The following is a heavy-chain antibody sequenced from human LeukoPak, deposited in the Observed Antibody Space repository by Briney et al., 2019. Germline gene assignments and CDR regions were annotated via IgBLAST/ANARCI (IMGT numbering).Heavy chain of an antibody. D-gene: IGHD2-2*02. V-gene: IGHV4-39*07. Sequence: PSETLSLTCTVSGGSISSSSYYWSWIRQPPGKGLEWIGEINHSGSTNYNPSLKSRATISVDTSKNQFSLKLSSVTAADTAVYYCARGRQEGYCSSTSCYSSWFDPWGQGTLVTVSS. CDR1: GGSISSSSYY. CDR2: INHSGST. CDR3: ARGRQEGYCSSTSCYSSWFDP. J-gene: IGHJ5*02.